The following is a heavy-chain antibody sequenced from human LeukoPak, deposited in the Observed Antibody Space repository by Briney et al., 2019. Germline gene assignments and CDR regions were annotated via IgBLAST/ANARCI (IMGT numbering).Heavy chain of an antibody. J-gene: IGHJ4*02. Sequence: SETLSLTCTVSGGSISSSTYCWTWIRQPPGRGLEWIGSIHYDGNTYYKPSLKSRVTISVDTSKIQFSLRLSSATAADMATYYCARHSLNDYGSYYWGQGTLVTVSS. V-gene: IGHV4-39*01. CDR1: GGSISSSTYC. CDR3: ARHSLNDYGSYY. CDR2: IHYDGNT. D-gene: IGHD5-12*01.